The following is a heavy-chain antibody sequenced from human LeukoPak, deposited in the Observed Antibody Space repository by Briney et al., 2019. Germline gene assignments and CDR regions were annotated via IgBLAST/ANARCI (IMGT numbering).Heavy chain of an antibody. CDR2: IYYSGST. J-gene: IGHJ6*03. D-gene: IGHD2-2*03. CDR1: GGSVSSYY. Sequence: PSETLSLTCTVSGGSVSSYYWSWIRQPPGKGLEWIGYIYYSGSTNYNPSLKSRVTISVDTSKNQFSLKLSSVTAADTAVYYCARARGYCSSTSCYGYYYYYMDVWGKGTTVTISS. V-gene: IGHV4-59*02. CDR3: ARARGYCSSTSCYGYYYYYMDV.